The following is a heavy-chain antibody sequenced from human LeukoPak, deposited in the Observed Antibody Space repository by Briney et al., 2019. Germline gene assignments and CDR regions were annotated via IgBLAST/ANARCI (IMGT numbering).Heavy chain of an antibody. J-gene: IGHJ3*02. CDR1: GFTFRSYA. CDR3: GRDPNGDYIGAFDM. Sequence: GGSLRLSCAASGFTFRSYAMNWVRQAPGKGLEWVSAISGSGVTTSYADSVKGRFTISRDNSKNTLYLQMNSLRAEDTAVYYCGRDPNGDYIGAFDMWGQGTVVTVSS. CDR2: ISGSGVTT. V-gene: IGHV3-23*01. D-gene: IGHD4-17*01.